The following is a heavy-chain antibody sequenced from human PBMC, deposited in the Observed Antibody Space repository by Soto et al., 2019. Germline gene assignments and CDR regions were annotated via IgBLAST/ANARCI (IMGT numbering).Heavy chain of an antibody. CDR1: GGSFSGYY. Sequence: PSETLSLTCAVYGGSFSGYYWSWIRQPPGKGLEWIGEISHSGSTNYNPSLKSRVTISVDTSKNQFSLKLSSVTAADTAVYYCARGSEIITMVRGGVYSDAFDIWGQGTMVTVSS. CDR2: ISHSGST. CDR3: ARGSEIITMVRGGVYSDAFDI. D-gene: IGHD3-10*01. V-gene: IGHV4-34*01. J-gene: IGHJ3*02.